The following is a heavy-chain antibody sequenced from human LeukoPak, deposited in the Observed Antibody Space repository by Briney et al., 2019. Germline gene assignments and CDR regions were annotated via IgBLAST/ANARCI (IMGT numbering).Heavy chain of an antibody. CDR1: GYSISSGYY. CDR3: ARGLDFWSGYPSYWFDP. D-gene: IGHD3-3*01. J-gene: IGHJ5*02. Sequence: SETLSLTCAVSGYSISSGYYWGWIRQPPGKGLDGIGSIYHSGSTYYNPSLKSRVTISVDTSKNQFSLKLSSVTAADTAVYYCARGLDFWSGYPSYWFDPWGQGTLVTVSS. V-gene: IGHV4-38-2*01. CDR2: IYHSGST.